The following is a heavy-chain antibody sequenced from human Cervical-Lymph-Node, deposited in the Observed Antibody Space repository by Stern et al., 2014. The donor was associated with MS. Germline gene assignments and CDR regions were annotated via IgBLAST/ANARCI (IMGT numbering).Heavy chain of an antibody. D-gene: IGHD4/OR15-4a*01. V-gene: IGHV2-5*02. J-gene: IGHJ4*02. CDR3: AHRREASVGAYFDY. Sequence: QITLKESGPTLVKPTQTLTLTCSFSGFSLSTIGAGVGWIRQPPGEALEWLALIYWDDDKRYSPSLKSRLNIAKYTSKNQVVLTMTNMDPVDTATYYCAHRREASVGAYFDYWGQGILVTVSS. CDR1: GFSLSTIGAG. CDR2: IYWDDDK.